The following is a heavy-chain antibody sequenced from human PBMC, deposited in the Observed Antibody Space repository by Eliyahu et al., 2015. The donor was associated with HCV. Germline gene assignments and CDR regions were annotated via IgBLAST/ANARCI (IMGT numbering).Heavy chain of an antibody. D-gene: IGHD3-16*01. CDR1: GYPFTSYD. Sequence: QVQLVQSGAEVKKPGASVKVSCQASGYPFTSYDISWVRQAPGQGLEWMGWISAYNGNTNYAQKLQGRVTMTTDTSTSTAYMELRSLRSDDTAVYYCARSTGRGDPNYYNYGMDVWGQGTTVTVSS. J-gene: IGHJ6*02. CDR3: ARSTGRGDPNYYNYGMDV. CDR2: ISAYNGNT. V-gene: IGHV1-18*01.